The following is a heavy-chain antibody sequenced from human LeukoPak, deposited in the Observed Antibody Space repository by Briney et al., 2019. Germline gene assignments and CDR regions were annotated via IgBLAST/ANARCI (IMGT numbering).Heavy chain of an antibody. V-gene: IGHV3-7*03. CDR2: IKQDGSEK. CDR3: AKGRIGATSFDY. Sequence: PGGSLRLSCAASGFTFSSYWMSWVRQAPGKGLEWVANIKQDGSEKYFVDSVKGRFTISRDNAKNSLYLQMNSLRAEDTAVYYCAKGRIGATSFDYWGQGTLVTVSS. J-gene: IGHJ4*02. CDR1: GFTFSSYW. D-gene: IGHD3-16*01.